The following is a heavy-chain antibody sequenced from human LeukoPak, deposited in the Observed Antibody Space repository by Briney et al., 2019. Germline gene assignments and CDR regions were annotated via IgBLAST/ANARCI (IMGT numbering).Heavy chain of an antibody. CDR3: ARLRAVWLYSSSRRGAYYFDY. CDR1: GGSFSGYY. D-gene: IGHD6-13*01. V-gene: IGHV4-34*01. J-gene: IGHJ4*02. CDR2: INHSGST. Sequence: PSETLSLTCAVYGGSFSGYYWSWIRQPPGKGLEWIGEINHSGSTNYNPSLKSRVTVSVDTSKNQFSLKLSSVTAADTAVYYCARLRAVWLYSSSRRGAYYFDYWGQGTLVTVSS.